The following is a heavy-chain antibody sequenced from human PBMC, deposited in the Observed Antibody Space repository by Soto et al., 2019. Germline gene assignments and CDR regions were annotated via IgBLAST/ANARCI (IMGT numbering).Heavy chain of an antibody. CDR3: ARDPLDGGYCTNGVCYPESYYYFDY. Sequence: GGSLRLSCAASGFTFSSYSMNWVRQAPGKGLEWVSYISSSSSTIYYADSVKGRFTISRDNAKNSLYLQMNSLRAEDTAVYYCARDPLDGGYCTNGVCYPESYYYFDYWGQGTLVTVSS. CDR1: GFTFSSYS. CDR2: ISSSSSTI. J-gene: IGHJ4*02. D-gene: IGHD2-8*01. V-gene: IGHV3-48*01.